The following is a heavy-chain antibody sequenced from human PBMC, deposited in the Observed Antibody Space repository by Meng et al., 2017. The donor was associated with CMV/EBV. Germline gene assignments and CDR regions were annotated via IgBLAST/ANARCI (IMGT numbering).Heavy chain of an antibody. V-gene: IGHV3-23*01. Sequence: GESLKISCAASGFTFSSYAMSWVRQAPGKGLEWVSAISGSGGSTYYADSVKGRFTISRDNSKNTLYLQMNSLRAEDTAVYYCAKRRNYVGPLDYCGQGTLVTVSS. J-gene: IGHJ4*02. CDR2: ISGSGGST. CDR1: GFTFSSYA. D-gene: IGHD1-7*01. CDR3: AKRRNYVGPLDY.